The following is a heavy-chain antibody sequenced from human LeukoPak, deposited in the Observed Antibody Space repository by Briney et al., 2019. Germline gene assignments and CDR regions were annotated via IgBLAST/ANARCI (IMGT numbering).Heavy chain of an antibody. CDR2: IRGSGVGT. D-gene: IGHD4-17*01. J-gene: IGHJ3*01. CDR1: GFPFSHYA. CDR3: GRDPNGDYVGAFEF. V-gene: IGHV3-23*01. Sequence: GGSLRLSCEASGFPFSHYAMTWVRQAPGKGLEWVSSIRGSGVGTSYADSVKGRFTMTRANSKRTLSLQINSLRAGDTALYYCGRDPNGDYVGAFEFWGQGTLVPVSS.